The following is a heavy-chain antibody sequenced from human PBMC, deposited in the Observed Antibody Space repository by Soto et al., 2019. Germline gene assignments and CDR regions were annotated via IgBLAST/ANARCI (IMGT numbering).Heavy chain of an antibody. V-gene: IGHV3-21*01. CDR2: ISYSGSQI. CDR1: GFTFSSYT. D-gene: IGHD3-3*01. J-gene: IGHJ6*02. Sequence: GGSLRLSCEASGFTFSSYTMNWVRQAPGKGLEWVSCISYSGSQIYYADSVRGRFTISRDNAKKSLYMQMNSLRAEDTAVYYCARDKGMYDFWSGSDYYYGMDVWGQGTTVTVSS. CDR3: ARDKGMYDFWSGSDYYYGMDV.